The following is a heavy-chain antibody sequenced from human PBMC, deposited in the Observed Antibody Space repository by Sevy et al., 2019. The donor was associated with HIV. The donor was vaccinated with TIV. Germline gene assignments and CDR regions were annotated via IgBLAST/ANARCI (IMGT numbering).Heavy chain of an antibody. Sequence: GGSLRLSCTTSGFTLGDYAMNWVRQAPGKGLEWVGFMRSKPFAGTTEYAASVKGRFTISTDDSKASAHLQMNSLRTEDTGVYYCIRGRLLGCTAIVPDYWGQGTLVTVSS. CDR1: GFTLGDYA. J-gene: IGHJ4*02. CDR2: MRSKPFAGTT. V-gene: IGHV3-49*04. CDR3: IRGRLLGCTAIVPDY. D-gene: IGHD2-21*01.